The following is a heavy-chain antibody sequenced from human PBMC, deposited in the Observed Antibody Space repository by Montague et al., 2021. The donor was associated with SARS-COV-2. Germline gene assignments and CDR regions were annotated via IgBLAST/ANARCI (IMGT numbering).Heavy chain of an antibody. D-gene: IGHD6-6*01. CDR1: GGSITGFS. J-gene: IGHJ4*02. CDR2: VTTSGTT. Sequence: SETLSLTCAVSGGSITGFSWRWVRQPAGKGLEWIGRVTTSGTTNYSPSLRNRVTMSVDTSKNQFSLNLNSVTAADTAIYYCARTPARPLSLDSWGQGTLVPVSA. CDR3: ARTPARPLSLDS. V-gene: IGHV4-4*07.